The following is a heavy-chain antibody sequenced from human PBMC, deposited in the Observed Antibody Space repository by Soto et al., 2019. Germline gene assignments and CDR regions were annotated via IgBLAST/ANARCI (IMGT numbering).Heavy chain of an antibody. V-gene: IGHV4-39*01. CDR1: GGSISSSSYY. CDR3: ATLWFGESPY. D-gene: IGHD3-10*01. Sequence: QLQLQESGPGLVKPSETLSLTCTVSGGSISSSSYYWGWIRQPPGKGLEWIGSIYYSGSTYYNPSLKRRVTISVDTSKNQFSLKLSSVTAADTAVYDCATLWFGESPYWGQGTLVTVSS. J-gene: IGHJ4*02. CDR2: IYYSGST.